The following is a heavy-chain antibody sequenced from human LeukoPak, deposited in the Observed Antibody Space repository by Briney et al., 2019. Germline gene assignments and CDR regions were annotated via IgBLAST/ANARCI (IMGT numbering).Heavy chain of an antibody. CDR3: GRVLYGSGTFTLYYNHYYMDV. CDR2: IRSKAYGGTT. D-gene: IGHD3-10*01. V-gene: IGHV3-49*04. J-gene: IGHJ6*03. CDR1: EFTFGDYG. Sequence: GGSLRLSCLGSEFTFGDYGLTWVRQAPGKGLEWVGFIRSKAYGGTTEYAASVKGRFTISRDDSKGVAYLQMSSLNSEDTAVYYCGRVLYGSGTFTLYYNHYYMDVWGKGTAVAISS.